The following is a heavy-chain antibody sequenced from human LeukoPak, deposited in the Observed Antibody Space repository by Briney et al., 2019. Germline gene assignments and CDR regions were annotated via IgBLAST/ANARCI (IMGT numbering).Heavy chain of an antibody. Sequence: ASVKVSCKASGGTFSSNAISWVRQAPGQSLEWMGGIIPISGTTKYAQKFQGRLTIIADESTTTAYMELSNLRSEDTAVYYCARDRKWELGNWFDPWGQGTLVTVSS. CDR3: ARDRKWELGNWFDP. D-gene: IGHD1-26*01. V-gene: IGHV1-69*13. J-gene: IGHJ5*02. CDR2: IIPISGTT. CDR1: GGTFSSNA.